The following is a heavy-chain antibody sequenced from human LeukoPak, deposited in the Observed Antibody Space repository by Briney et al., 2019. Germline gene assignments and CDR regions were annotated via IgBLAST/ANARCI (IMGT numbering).Heavy chain of an antibody. Sequence: ASVKVSRNASVYTFSDYYTHWVRHAPAQGLEWMGWINSNRSGTRYAPQFRGRVTRTRATSIGTVYMELSTRRSDDTAVYYCARDLSTSCNWELYYWGQGTLVTVSS. J-gene: IGHJ4*02. CDR2: INSNRSGT. CDR1: VYTFSDYY. V-gene: IGHV1-2*02. D-gene: IGHD1-7*01. CDR3: ARDLSTSCNWELYY.